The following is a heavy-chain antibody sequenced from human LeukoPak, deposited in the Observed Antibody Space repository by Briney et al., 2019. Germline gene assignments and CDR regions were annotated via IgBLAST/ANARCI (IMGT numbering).Heavy chain of an antibody. V-gene: IGHV3-74*01. CDR3: AKSTTVTTQQRGYFDY. D-gene: IGHD4-11*01. J-gene: IGHJ4*02. CDR2: ITNDGSST. CDR1: GLTFSSHW. Sequence: PGGSLRLSCAASGLTFSSHWMHWVRQAPGKGLVWVSRITNDGSSTTYADSVKGRFTISRDNPKNTLYLQMNSLRAEDTAVYYCAKSTTVTTQQRGYFDYWGQGTLVTVSS.